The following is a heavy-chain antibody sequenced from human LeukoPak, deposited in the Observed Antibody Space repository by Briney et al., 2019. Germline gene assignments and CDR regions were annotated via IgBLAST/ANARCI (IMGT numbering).Heavy chain of an antibody. V-gene: IGHV3-53*01. J-gene: IGHJ3*02. CDR2: ISSSGST. CDR1: GFTVSSNY. Sequence: GGSLRLSCAASGFTVSSNYMTWVRQAPGKGLEWVSVISSSGSTYYADSVKGRFTISRDNSKNTLYLQMNSLRAEDTAVYYCARGGDSSGSIRSAFDIWGQGTMVTVSS. D-gene: IGHD3-22*01. CDR3: ARGGDSSGSIRSAFDI.